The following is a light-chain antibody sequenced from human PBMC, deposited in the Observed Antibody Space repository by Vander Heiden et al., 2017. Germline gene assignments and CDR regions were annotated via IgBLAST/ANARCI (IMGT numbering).Light chain of an antibody. Sequence: DIQLTRSPSSLSASVGDRVPITCRANQSISSYLNWYQQKPGKAPNLLIYAASHLHSGVPSRFSGSGSGTQFTLTISSLQPEDFATYFCHQSYRTPFTFGQGTKLEI. CDR3: HQSYRTPFT. V-gene: IGKV1-39*01. CDR2: AAS. J-gene: IGKJ2*01. CDR1: QSISSY.